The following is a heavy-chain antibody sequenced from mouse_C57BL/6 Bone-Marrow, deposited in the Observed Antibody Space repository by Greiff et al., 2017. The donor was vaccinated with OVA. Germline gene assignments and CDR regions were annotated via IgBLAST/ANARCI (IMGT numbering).Heavy chain of an antibody. Sequence: QVQLQQSGAELARPGASVKMSCKASGYTFTSYTMHWVKQRPGQGLEWIGYINPSSGYTKYNQKFKDKATLTADKSSSTAYMQLSSLTSEDSAVYYCAKLCYWYFDVWGTGTTVTVSS. CDR1: GYTFTSYT. D-gene: IGHD4-1*01. V-gene: IGHV1-4*01. CDR3: AKLCYWYFDV. J-gene: IGHJ1*03. CDR2: INPSSGYT.